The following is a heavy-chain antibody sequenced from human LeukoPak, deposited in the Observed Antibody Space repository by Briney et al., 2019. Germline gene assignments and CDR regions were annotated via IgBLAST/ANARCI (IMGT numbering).Heavy chain of an antibody. J-gene: IGHJ4*02. CDR3: ARDFRVEHIVVVPAAMPANSSSWPLDY. D-gene: IGHD2-2*01. CDR2: IKQDGSEK. V-gene: IGHV3-7*01. Sequence: GGSLRLSCEASGFAFSSYWMSWVRQAPGKGLEWVANIKQDGSEKYYVDSVKGRFTISRDNAKNSLYLQMNSLRAEDTAVYHCARDFRVEHIVVVPAAMPANSSSWPLDYWGQGTLVTVSS. CDR1: GFAFSSYW.